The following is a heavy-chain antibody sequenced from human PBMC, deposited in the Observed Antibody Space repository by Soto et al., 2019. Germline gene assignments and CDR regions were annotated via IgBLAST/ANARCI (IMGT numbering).Heavy chain of an antibody. V-gene: IGHV1-2*02. CDR3: ARDLKPGYRSGWYPD. Sequence: QVQLVQSGAEVKKPGASVKVSCKASGYTFTGYYMHWVRQAPGQGLEWMGWINPNSGGTNDAEKFQGMVTMTRDTSISTAYMELSRLRSDDTAVYYCARDLKPGYRSGWYPDWGQGTLVTVSS. CDR2: INPNSGGT. J-gene: IGHJ4*02. CDR1: GYTFTGYY. D-gene: IGHD6-19*01.